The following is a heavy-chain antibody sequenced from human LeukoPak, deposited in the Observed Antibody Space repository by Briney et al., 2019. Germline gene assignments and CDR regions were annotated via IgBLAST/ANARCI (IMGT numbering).Heavy chain of an antibody. CDR1: GFTFSSYA. V-gene: IGHV3-30-3*01. CDR2: ISYDGSNK. D-gene: IGHD2-15*01. CDR3: ATSSGWSRGSFDY. Sequence: QAGGSLRLSCAASGFTFSSYAMHWVRQAPGKGLEWVAVISYDGSNKYYADSVKGRFTISRDNSRNTLYLQMNSLRAEDTAVYYCATSSGWSRGSFDYWGQGTLVTVSS. J-gene: IGHJ4*02.